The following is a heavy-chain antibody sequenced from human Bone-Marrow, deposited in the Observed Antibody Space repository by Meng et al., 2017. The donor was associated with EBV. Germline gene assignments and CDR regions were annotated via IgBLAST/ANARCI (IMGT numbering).Heavy chain of an antibody. CDR1: GASITTPNYY. Sequence: QLRGSGPELVTTSETLSLICTVSGASITTPNYYWGWIRQPPGKGLEWIGTFYSVTTTFYNPSLRSRLAISVDTSKNQFSLRLTSLTAADTAVYYCVRGYDYGDYVDYWGQGTLVTVSS. CDR3: VRGYDYGDYVDY. J-gene: IGHJ4*02. D-gene: IGHD4-17*01. V-gene: IGHV4-39*07. CDR2: FYSVTTT.